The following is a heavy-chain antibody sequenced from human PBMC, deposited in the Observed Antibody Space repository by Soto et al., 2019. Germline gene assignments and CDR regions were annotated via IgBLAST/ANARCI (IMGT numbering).Heavy chain of an antibody. D-gene: IGHD3-3*01. Sequence: ASVKVSCKASGYTFTSYYMHWVRQAPGQGLEWMGIINPSGGSTSYAQKFQGRVTMTRDTSTSTVYMELSSLRSEDTAVYYCARVDGVIGFWSGLFRFDPWGQGTLVTVSS. J-gene: IGHJ5*02. CDR1: GYTFTSYY. V-gene: IGHV1-46*01. CDR3: ARVDGVIGFWSGLFRFDP. CDR2: INPSGGST.